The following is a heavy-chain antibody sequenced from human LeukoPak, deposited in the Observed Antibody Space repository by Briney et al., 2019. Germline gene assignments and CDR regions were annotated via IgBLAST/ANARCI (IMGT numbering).Heavy chain of an antibody. D-gene: IGHD3-10*02. CDR2: IYPGDSDT. J-gene: IGHJ4*02. Sequence: GESLKISCQASGYSFASYWIGWVRQMPRKGLEWMGIIYPGDSDTRYSPSFQGQVTISADKSISTVYLQWSSLKASDTAIYYCARPNYYDRGGDYWGQGTLVTVSS. CDR3: ARPNYYDRGGDY. CDR1: GYSFASYW. V-gene: IGHV5-51*01.